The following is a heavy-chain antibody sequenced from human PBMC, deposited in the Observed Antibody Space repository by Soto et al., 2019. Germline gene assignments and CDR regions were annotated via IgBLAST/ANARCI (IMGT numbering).Heavy chain of an antibody. CDR1: GGTFSSYA. Sequence: QVQLVQSGAEVKKPGSSVKVSCKASGGTFSSYAISWVRQAPGQGLEWMGGFIPIFGTANYAQRFQGRVTMTTNETPCTAYMELTSLRSEDTAVYYCGGPLPGGGAYYYGMDVRGHGTTVAVSS. V-gene: IGHV1-69*05. D-gene: IGHD2-8*02. CDR2: FIPIFGTA. J-gene: IGHJ6*02. CDR3: GGPLPGGGAYYYGMDV.